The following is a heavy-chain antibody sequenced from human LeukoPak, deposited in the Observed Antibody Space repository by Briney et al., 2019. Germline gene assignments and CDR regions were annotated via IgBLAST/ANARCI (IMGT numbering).Heavy chain of an antibody. CDR3: ARDLATVTSSGHYYYYMDV. D-gene: IGHD4-11*01. CDR2: INPSGGST. V-gene: IGHV1-46*01. CDR1: GYTFTSYY. J-gene: IGHJ6*03. Sequence: GASVKVSCKASGYTFTSYYMHWVRQAPGQGLEWMGIINPSGGSTSYAQKFQGRVTMTRDMSTSTVYMELSSLRAEDTAVYYCARDLATVTSSGHYYYYMDVWGKGTTVTVSS.